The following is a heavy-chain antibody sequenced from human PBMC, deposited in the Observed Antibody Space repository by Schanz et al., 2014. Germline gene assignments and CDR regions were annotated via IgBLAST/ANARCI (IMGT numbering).Heavy chain of an antibody. V-gene: IGHV3-48*01. CDR2: ISSSSSTR. CDR3: AKAADWPVTRFDP. J-gene: IGHJ5*02. D-gene: IGHD3-9*01. Sequence: EEQLVESGGGLVQPGGSLRLSCAASGFTFSTHAMSWVRQAPGKGLEWVSYISSSSSTRYYADSVKGRFTISRDNAKNSLFLQMSSLRADDTAVYYCAKAADWPVTRFDPWGQGTLVTVSS. CDR1: GFTFSTHA.